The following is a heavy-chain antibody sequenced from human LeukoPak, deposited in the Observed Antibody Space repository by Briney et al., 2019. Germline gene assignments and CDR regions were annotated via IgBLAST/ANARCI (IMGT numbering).Heavy chain of an antibody. D-gene: IGHD3-22*01. Sequence: SVKVSCKASGGTFSSYAISWVRQAPGQGLEWMGGIIPIFGTANYAQKFQGRVTITADKSTSTAYMELSSLRSEDTAVYYCAREGAPRSDYYVSSDPFDYWGQGTLVTVSS. V-gene: IGHV1-69*06. J-gene: IGHJ4*02. CDR2: IIPIFGTA. CDR1: GGTFSSYA. CDR3: AREGAPRSDYYVSSDPFDY.